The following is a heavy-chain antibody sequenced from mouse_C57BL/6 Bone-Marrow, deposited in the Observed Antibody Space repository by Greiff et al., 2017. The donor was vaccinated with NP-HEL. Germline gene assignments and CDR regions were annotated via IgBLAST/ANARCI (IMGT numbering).Heavy chain of an antibody. CDR3: ARGKAGPLGV. CDR2: IYPGDGDT. V-gene: IGHV1-82*01. CDR1: GYAFSSSW. Sequence: VKLQQSGPELVKPGASVKISCKASGYAFSSSWMNWVKQRPGKGLEWIGRIYPGDGDTNYNGKFKGKATLTADKSSSTAYMQLSSLTSEDSAVYFCARGKAGPLGVWGTGTTVTVSS. J-gene: IGHJ1*03.